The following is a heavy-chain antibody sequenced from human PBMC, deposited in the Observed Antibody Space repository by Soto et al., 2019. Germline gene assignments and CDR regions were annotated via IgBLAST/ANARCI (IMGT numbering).Heavy chain of an antibody. Sequence: SETLSLTCTVSGGSISSSSYYWGWIRQPPGKGLEWIGSIYYSGSTYYNPSLKSRVTISVDTSKNQFSLKLSSVTAADTAVYYCARHLAFYYYYGMDVWGQGTTVTVSS. J-gene: IGHJ6*02. CDR1: GGSISSSSYY. CDR3: ARHLAFYYYYGMDV. D-gene: IGHD3-3*02. V-gene: IGHV4-39*01. CDR2: IYYSGST.